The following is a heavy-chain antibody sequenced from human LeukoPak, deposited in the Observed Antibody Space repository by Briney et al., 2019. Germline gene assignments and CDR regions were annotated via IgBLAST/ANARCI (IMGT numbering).Heavy chain of an antibody. CDR2: IYSGGST. CDR3: ARDSSSWFYFDY. CDR1: GFTVSSNY. J-gene: IGHJ4*02. Sequence: GGSLRLSCAASGFTVSSNYMSWVRQAPGKGLEWVSVIYSGGSTYYADSVKGRFTISRDNSKNTLYLQMDSLRAEDTAVYYCARDSSSWFYFDYWGQGTLVTVSS. V-gene: IGHV3-66*01. D-gene: IGHD6-13*01.